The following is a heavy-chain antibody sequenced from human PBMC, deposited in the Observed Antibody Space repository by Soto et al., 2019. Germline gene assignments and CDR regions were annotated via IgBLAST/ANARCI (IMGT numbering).Heavy chain of an antibody. Sequence: LRLSCAASGFIFENFGMSWVRQAPGKGLEWISSISGSGFKKYYADSVKGRFTISRDNSKSTVYLELNNLSAEDTAVYHCAKNQGVELVPLATVDWFDPWGQGSVVPVSS. CDR1: GFIFENFG. D-gene: IGHD1-26*01. CDR2: ISGSGFKK. CDR3: AKNQGVELVPLATVDWFDP. V-gene: IGHV3-23*01. J-gene: IGHJ5*02.